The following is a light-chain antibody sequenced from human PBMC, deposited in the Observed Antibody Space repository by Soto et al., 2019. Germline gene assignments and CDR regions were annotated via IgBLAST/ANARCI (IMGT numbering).Light chain of an antibody. V-gene: IGKV3-15*01. J-gene: IGKJ1*01. CDR3: QEYNCRSS. Sequence: EGVTTQSPATLSVSPGERATLSCRASQNVGGDLAWYQQKPGQAPRLLIYRTSTRANGTPVRFSGRGSGTEFTLTISRLQSEVFAVYYCQEYNCRSSFGQGPKVEIK. CDR1: QNVGGD. CDR2: RTS.